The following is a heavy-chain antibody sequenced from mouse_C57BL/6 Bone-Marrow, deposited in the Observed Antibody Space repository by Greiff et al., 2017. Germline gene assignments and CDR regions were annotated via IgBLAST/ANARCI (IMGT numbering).Heavy chain of an antibody. Sequence: VQLQQPGAELVKPGASVKLSCKASGYTFTSYWMHWVKQRPGQGLEWIGMIHPNSGSTNYNEKFKSKATLTVDKSSSTAYMQLSSLTSEDSAVYYCARRRKVRGNYCDGWGQGTTLPVSS. J-gene: IGHJ2*01. D-gene: IGHD1-3*01. CDR2: IHPNSGST. CDR1: GYTFTSYW. V-gene: IGHV1-64*01. CDR3: ARRRKVRGNYCDG.